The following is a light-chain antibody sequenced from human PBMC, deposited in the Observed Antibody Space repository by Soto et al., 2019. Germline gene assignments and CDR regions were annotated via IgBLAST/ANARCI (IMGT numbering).Light chain of an antibody. CDR3: QQSYSTRIT. J-gene: IGKJ5*01. V-gene: IGKV1-39*01. Sequence: IHMTQSPSSLSASIGDRVPITCRASQSISSYLNWYQQKPGKAPKVLIDAASSLQSGVPSRFSGSGSGTDFTLTISSLQPEDFATYYCQQSYSTRITFCQGTRLEIK. CDR2: AAS. CDR1: QSISSY.